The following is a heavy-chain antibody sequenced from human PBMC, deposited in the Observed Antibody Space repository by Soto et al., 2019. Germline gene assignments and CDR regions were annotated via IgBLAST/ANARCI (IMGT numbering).Heavy chain of an antibody. Sequence: PSETLSLTCTVSGGSISSYYWSWIRQPPGKGLEWIGYIYYSGSTNYNPSLKSRVTISVDMSKNQFSLKLSSVTAADTAVYYCARGRLIDWFDPWGQGTLVTVSS. D-gene: IGHD3-22*01. CDR1: GGSISSYY. CDR2: IYYSGST. V-gene: IGHV4-59*01. J-gene: IGHJ5*02. CDR3: ARGRLIDWFDP.